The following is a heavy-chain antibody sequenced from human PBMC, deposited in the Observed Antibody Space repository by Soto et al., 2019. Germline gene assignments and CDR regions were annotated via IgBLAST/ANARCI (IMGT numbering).Heavy chain of an antibody. V-gene: IGHV4-30-4*01. D-gene: IGHD4-17*01. Sequence: SETLSLTCTVSGGSISSGDYYWSWIRQPPGKGLEWIGYIYYSGSTYYNPSLKSRVTISVDTSKNQFSLKLSSVTAADTAVYYCARSQSTVTYRYYYYGMDVWGQGTTVTVSS. CDR1: GGSISSGDYY. CDR2: IYYSGST. J-gene: IGHJ6*02. CDR3: ARSQSTVTYRYYYYGMDV.